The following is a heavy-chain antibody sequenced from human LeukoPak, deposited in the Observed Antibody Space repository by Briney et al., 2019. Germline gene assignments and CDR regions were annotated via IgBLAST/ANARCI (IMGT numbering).Heavy chain of an antibody. D-gene: IGHD1-1*01. V-gene: IGHV3-66*01. CDR2: LYSSGYT. Sequence: PGGSLRLSCAASGFSVSSNCMSWVRQAPGKGLEWVSVLYSSGYTKYADSVKGRFSISRDTSENTLSLQMNSLRAEDSAIYYCAAKGNRYTGTYVFAHWGRGTLVTVSS. CDR1: GFSVSSNC. J-gene: IGHJ4*02. CDR3: AAKGNRYTGTYVFAH.